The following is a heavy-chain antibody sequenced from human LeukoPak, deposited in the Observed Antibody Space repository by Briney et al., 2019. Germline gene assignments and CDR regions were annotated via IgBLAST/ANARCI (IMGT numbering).Heavy chain of an antibody. CDR3: ATPDSSGYYAFFDY. Sequence: GASVKVSCKAPGGTFTDYSISWVRQAPGQGLEWMGGIIPIFGTANYAQKFQGRVTITADESTSTAYMELSSLRSEDTAVYYCATPDSSGYYAFFDYWGQGTLVTVSS. J-gene: IGHJ4*02. D-gene: IGHD3-22*01. V-gene: IGHV1-69*13. CDR2: IIPIFGTA. CDR1: GGTFTDYS.